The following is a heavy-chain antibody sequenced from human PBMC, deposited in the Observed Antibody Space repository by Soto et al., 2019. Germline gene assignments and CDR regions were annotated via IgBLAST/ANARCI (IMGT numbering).Heavy chain of an antibody. CDR1: GGSISSSSYY. V-gene: IGHV4-39*01. CDR3: ARHLGTSAWFGDYYYYYGMDV. J-gene: IGHJ6*02. CDR2: IYYSGST. D-gene: IGHD3-10*01. Sequence: SETLSLTCTVSGGSISSSSYYWGWIRQPPGKGLEWIGSIYYSGSTYYNPSLKSRVTISVDTSKNQFSLKLSSVTAADTAVYYCARHLGTSAWFGDYYYYYGMDVWGQGTTVTVSS.